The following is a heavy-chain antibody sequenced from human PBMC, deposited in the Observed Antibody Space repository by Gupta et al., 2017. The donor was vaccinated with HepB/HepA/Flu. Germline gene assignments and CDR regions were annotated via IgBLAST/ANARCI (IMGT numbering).Heavy chain of an antibody. CDR1: GFIFSNDW. CDR3: ARGSGSAILAN. J-gene: IGHJ4*02. Sequence: DVKLEESGGGVDYPGGSRRLSCAASGFIFSNDWMHWVRQVPGKSPVWVARITGDGSSITYADSVRGRFLISRDNAKNTLYLQLNSLRVDDTGTYFCARGSGSAILANWGQGTLVTVSS. V-gene: IGHV3-74*01. CDR2: ITGDGSSI. D-gene: IGHD3-10*01.